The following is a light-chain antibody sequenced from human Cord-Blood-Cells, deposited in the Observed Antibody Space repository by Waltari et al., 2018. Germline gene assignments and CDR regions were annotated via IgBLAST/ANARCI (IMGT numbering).Light chain of an antibody. J-gene: IGKJ1*01. CDR1: QRVSSSY. CDR2: GAS. Sequence: ELVLTQSPGTLSLSPGERATLSCRASQRVSSSYLAWYQQKPGQAPRLLIYGASSRATGIPDRFSCSGSGTDFTLTISRLEPEDFAVYYCQQYGSSPTFGQGTKVEIK. CDR3: QQYGSSPT. V-gene: IGKV3-20*01.